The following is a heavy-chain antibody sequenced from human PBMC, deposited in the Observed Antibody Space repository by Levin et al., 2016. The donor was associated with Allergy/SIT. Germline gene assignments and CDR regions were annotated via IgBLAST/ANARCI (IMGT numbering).Heavy chain of an antibody. D-gene: IGHD3-3*01. J-gene: IGHJ6*02. CDR3: ARTTILGVVDYYGMDV. CDR1: GYTFTGYY. CDR2: INPNSGGT. Sequence: ASVKVSCKASGYTFTGYYMHWVRQAPGQGLEWMGWINPNSGGTNYEQKFQGRVTMTRDTSISTAYMELSSLRSDDTAVYFCARTTILGVVDYYGMDVWGQGTTVTVSS. V-gene: IGHV1-2*02.